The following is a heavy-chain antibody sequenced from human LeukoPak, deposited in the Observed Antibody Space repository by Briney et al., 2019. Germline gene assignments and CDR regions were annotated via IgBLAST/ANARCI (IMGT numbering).Heavy chain of an antibody. J-gene: IGHJ4*02. CDR2: IYPGDSDT. Sequence: GESLQISFKGSGYSFTSYWIGWVRPMPGKGLEWMGIIYPGDSDTRYSPSFQGQVTISADKSISTAYLQWSSLKASDTAMYYCARILRYFDWPTPHYFDYWGQGTLVTVSS. CDR3: ARILRYFDWPTPHYFDY. V-gene: IGHV5-51*01. D-gene: IGHD3-9*01. CDR1: GYSFTSYW.